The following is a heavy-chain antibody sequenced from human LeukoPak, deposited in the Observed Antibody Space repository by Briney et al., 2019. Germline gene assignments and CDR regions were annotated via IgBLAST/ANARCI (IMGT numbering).Heavy chain of an antibody. CDR1: GFNFNNYN. CDR3: AKDTGERLGILTGYYKSRRSYFDY. CDR2: ITLSSSTI. J-gene: IGHJ4*02. Sequence: GGSLRLSCAASGFNFNNYNMNWVRQAPGKGLEWVSYITLSSSTIYYADSVKGRFTISRDNAKNTLYLQMNSLRTEDMAVYYCAKDTGERLGILTGYYKSRRSYFDYWGQGTLVTVSS. D-gene: IGHD3-9*01. V-gene: IGHV3-48*01.